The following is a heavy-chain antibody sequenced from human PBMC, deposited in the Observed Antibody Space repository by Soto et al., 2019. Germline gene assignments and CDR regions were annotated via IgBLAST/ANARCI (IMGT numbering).Heavy chain of an antibody. D-gene: IGHD6-6*01. J-gene: IGHJ4*02. Sequence: QAQLVQSGAEVKKPGSSVKVSCKASGGTFSSYSISWVRQAPGQGLEWMGGIIPIFGTANYAQKFQGRVTITADESTSTAYMELSNLRSEATAVYYGAIEYSSSPPCYLIGYWGEVSLVAVSS. CDR3: AIEYSSSPPCYLIGY. V-gene: IGHV1-69*01. CDR2: IIPIFGTA. CDR1: GGTFSSYS.